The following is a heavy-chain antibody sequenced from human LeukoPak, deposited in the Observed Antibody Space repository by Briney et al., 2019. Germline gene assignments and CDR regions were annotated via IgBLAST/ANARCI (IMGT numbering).Heavy chain of an antibody. CDR3: ARSGPSGG. D-gene: IGHD1-26*01. V-gene: IGHV1-69*13. CDR2: IIPIFGTA. CDR1: GGTFSSYY. Sequence: GASVRVSCKASGGTFSSYYISWVRQAPGQGLEWMGGIIPIFGTANYAQKFQGRVTITADESTSTAYRELSSLRSEDTAVYYCARSGPSGGWGQGTMVTVSS. J-gene: IGHJ3*01.